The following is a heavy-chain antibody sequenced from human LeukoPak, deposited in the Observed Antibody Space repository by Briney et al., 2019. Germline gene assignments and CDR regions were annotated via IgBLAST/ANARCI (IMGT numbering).Heavy chain of an antibody. Sequence: PGGSLRLSCAASRFTFSSYAMSWVRRAPGKGLEWVSAISGSGGVTYYADSVKGRFTISRDNSNNTLYLQMNSLRAEDTAVYYCASAPVRGDYYYYYMDVWGKGTTVTVSS. J-gene: IGHJ6*03. CDR2: ISGSGGVT. V-gene: IGHV3-23*01. D-gene: IGHD3-10*01. CDR1: RFTFSSYA. CDR3: ASAPVRGDYYYYYMDV.